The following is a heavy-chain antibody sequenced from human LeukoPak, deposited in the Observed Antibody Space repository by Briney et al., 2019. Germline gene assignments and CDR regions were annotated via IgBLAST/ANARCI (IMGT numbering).Heavy chain of an antibody. J-gene: IGHJ4*02. CDR2: ISGSGRRI. V-gene: IGHV3-23*01. D-gene: IGHD2-21*02. CDR3: ASGVVVTLSGFDY. Sequence: QPGGSLRLSCVVSGFTFNDHAMSWVRQAPGKGLEWVLTISGSGRRIDYADSVKGRFTISRDNSKNTLYLQMNSLRAEDTAVYYCASGVVVTLSGFDYWGQGTLVTVSS. CDR1: GFTFNDHA.